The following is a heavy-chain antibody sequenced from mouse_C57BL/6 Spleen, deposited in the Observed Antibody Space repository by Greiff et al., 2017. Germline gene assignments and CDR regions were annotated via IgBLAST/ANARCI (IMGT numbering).Heavy chain of an antibody. CDR2: IFPGSGST. V-gene: IGHV1-75*01. Sequence: VRVVESGPELVKPGASVKISCKASGYTFTDYYINWVKQRPGQGLEWIGWIFPGSGSTYYNEKFKGKATLTVDKSSSTAYMLLSSLTSEDSAVXFCARRTGDYYAMDYWGQGTSVTVSS. CDR3: ARRTGDYYAMDY. J-gene: IGHJ4*01. CDR1: GYTFTDYY. D-gene: IGHD4-1*01.